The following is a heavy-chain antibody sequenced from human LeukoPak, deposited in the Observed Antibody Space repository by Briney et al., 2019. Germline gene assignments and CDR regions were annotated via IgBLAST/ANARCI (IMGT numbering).Heavy chain of an antibody. CDR3: ARGVTTLYYFDY. CDR1: GGSISNYY. CDR2: IYYSGST. Sequence: SETLSLTCTVSGGSISNYYWSWIRQPPGKGLEWIGYIYYSGSTNYNPSLKSRVTISVDTSKNQFSLKLSSVTAADTAVYYCARGVTTLYYFDYWGQGTLVTVSS. D-gene: IGHD4-4*01. V-gene: IGHV4-59*01. J-gene: IGHJ4*02.